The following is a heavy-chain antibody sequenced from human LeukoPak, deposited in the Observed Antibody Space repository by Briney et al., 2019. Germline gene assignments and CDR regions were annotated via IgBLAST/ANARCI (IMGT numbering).Heavy chain of an antibody. CDR3: ARDRSSSSFDP. J-gene: IGHJ5*02. CDR2: IYHSGST. Sequence: SETLSLTCTVSGYSISSGCYWGWIRQPPGKGLEWIGSIYHSGSTYYNPSLKSRVTISVDTSKNQFSLKLSSVTAADTAVYYCARDRSSSSFDPWGQGTLVTVSS. CDR1: GYSISSGCY. D-gene: IGHD6-6*01. V-gene: IGHV4-38-2*02.